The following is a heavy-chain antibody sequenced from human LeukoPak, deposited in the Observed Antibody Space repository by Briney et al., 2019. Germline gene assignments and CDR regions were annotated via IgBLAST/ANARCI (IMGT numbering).Heavy chain of an antibody. CDR1: GCTFSSYD. J-gene: IGHJ3*02. CDR2: IWYDGSNK. D-gene: IGHD6-19*01. V-gene: IGHV3-33*01. CDR3: ARGFSSGWYGGDAFDI. Sequence: GRSLRLSCAASGCTFSSYDIHWVRQAPGKGLEWVAVIWYDGSNKYYADSVKGRFTISRDNSKNTLYLQMNSLRAEDTAMYYCARGFSSGWYGGDAFDIWGQGTMVTVSS.